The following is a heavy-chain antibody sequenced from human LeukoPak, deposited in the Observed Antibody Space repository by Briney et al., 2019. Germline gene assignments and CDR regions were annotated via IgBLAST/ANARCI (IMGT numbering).Heavy chain of an antibody. V-gene: IGHV3-23*01. CDR2: ISGSGGST. J-gene: IGHJ4*02. Sequence: GGSLRLSCAASGFTFSSYAMGWVRQAPGKGLEWVSAISGSGGSTYYADSVKGRFTISRDKSNNTLYLQMHSLGAEDTAVHYRAKVATWTYFDYWGQGTLVTVSS. D-gene: IGHD3/OR15-3a*01. CDR3: AKVATWTYFDY. CDR1: GFTFSSYA.